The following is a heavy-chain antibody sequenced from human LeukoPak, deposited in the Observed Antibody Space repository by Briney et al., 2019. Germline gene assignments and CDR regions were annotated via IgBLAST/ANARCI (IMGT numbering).Heavy chain of an antibody. J-gene: IGHJ6*02. D-gene: IGHD1-26*01. V-gene: IGHV1-2*02. CDR2: INPNSGGT. Sequence: ASVKVSCKASGYTFTGCYMHWVRQAPGQGLEWMGWINPNSGGTNYAQKFQGRVTMTRDTSISTAYMELSRLRSDDTAVYYCARDQDTEWELRDYYYGMDVWGQGTTVTVSS. CDR3: ARDQDTEWELRDYYYGMDV. CDR1: GYTFTGCY.